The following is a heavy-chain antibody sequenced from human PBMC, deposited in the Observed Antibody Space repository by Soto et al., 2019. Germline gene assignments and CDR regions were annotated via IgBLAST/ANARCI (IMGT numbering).Heavy chain of an antibody. CDR2: ISGSGGST. D-gene: IGHD3-10*01. CDR3: AKGASGYYYYGMDV. J-gene: IGHJ6*02. Sequence: EVQLLESGGGLVQPGGYLRLSCAASGFTFSNYAMSWVRQAPVKGLEWVSAISGSGGSTYYADSVKGGFTISSDTPKTTLYLQMNSLRAEDTAVYYCAKGASGYYYYGMDVWGQGTTVTVSS. CDR1: GFTFSNYA. V-gene: IGHV3-23*01.